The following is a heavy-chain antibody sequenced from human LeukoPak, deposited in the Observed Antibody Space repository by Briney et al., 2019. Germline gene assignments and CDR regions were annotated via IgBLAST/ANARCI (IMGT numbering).Heavy chain of an antibody. Sequence: TGGSLRLSCTGSGFTFSRYWMTWVRQAPGKGLERMANIKPDGSLENYVDSAKGRFSISRDNAKESLFLQINSLRAEDTAVYYCVRVGFSDEGFDHWGQGTLVTVSS. J-gene: IGHJ4*02. V-gene: IGHV3-7*01. CDR1: GFTFSRYW. CDR3: VRVGFSDEGFDH. CDR2: IKPDGSLE. D-gene: IGHD2-21*01.